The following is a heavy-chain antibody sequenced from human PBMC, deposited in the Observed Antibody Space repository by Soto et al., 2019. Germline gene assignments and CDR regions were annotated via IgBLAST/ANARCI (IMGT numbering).Heavy chain of an antibody. CDR2: MNPNSGNT. CDR1: GYTFTSYD. D-gene: IGHD3-16*01. CDR3: ARGRSNRRLRQPYQNYYYYYMDV. V-gene: IGHV1-8*01. Sequence: ASVKVSCKASGYTFTSYDINWVRQATGQGLEWMGWMNPNSGNTGYAQKFQGRVTMTRNTSISTAYMELSSLRSEDTAVYYCARGRSNRRLRQPYQNYYYYYMDVWGKGTTVTVSS. J-gene: IGHJ6*03.